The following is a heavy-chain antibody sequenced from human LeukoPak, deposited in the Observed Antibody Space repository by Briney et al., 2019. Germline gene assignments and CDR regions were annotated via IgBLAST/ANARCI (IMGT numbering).Heavy chain of an antibody. CDR2: ISWNSGSI. CDR3: ARGGGWSGSNWFDP. CDR1: GFTFDDYA. V-gene: IGHV3-9*03. D-gene: IGHD3-3*01. Sequence: GRSLRLSCAASGFTFDDYAMHWVRQAPGKGLEWVSGISWNSGSIGYADSVKGRFTISRDNAKNSLYLQMNSLRAEDMAVYYCARGGGWSGSNWFDPWGQGTLVTVSS. J-gene: IGHJ5*02.